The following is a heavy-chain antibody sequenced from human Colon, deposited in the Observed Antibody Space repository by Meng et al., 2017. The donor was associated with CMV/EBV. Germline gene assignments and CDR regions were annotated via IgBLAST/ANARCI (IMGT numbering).Heavy chain of an antibody. D-gene: IGHD5/OR15-5a*01. V-gene: IGHV1-2*02. J-gene: IGHJ5*02. CDR3: AIGDIVSSNAYFAP. CDR1: GYSFTGYY. Sequence: ASVKVSCKTSGYSFTGYYIHWVRQAPGQGLEWMGCIHPNRGDTRYSQSFQDRVTLTSDTSLRTAYMEVSRLTSDDTAVYYCAIGDIVSSNAYFAPWGQGTLVTVSS. CDR2: IHPNRGDT.